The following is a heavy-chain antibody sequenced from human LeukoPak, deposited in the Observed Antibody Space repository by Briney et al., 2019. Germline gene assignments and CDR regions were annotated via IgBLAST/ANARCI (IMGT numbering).Heavy chain of an antibody. J-gene: IGHJ4*02. CDR3: ARRSYYDSGGYYYDF. V-gene: IGHV5-51*01. CDR2: IYPGDSDT. D-gene: IGHD3-22*01. CDR1: GYTFSIYW. Sequence: HGESLKISCKGSGYTFSIYWIVWVRQMPGKGLEWMGIIYPGDSDTRYSPSFQGQVTISADRSISTAYLQWSSLKASDTAMYYCARRSYYDSGGYYYDFWGQGTLVTVSS.